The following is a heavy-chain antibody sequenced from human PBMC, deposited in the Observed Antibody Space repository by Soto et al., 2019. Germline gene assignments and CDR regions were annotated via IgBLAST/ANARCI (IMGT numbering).Heavy chain of an antibody. CDR2: INPSGGST. V-gene: IGHV1-46*01. CDR1: GYTFTSYY. D-gene: IGHD4-4*01. Sequence: QVQLVQSGAEVKKPGASVKLSCKASGYTFTSYYMHWLRQAPGQGLEWMGIINPSGGSTYYAQKFLGRVTMTRDTSTSTVYMELSSLRSEDTAVYYCARGMTTVTSDAFDIWGQGTMVTVSS. CDR3: ARGMTTVTSDAFDI. J-gene: IGHJ3*02.